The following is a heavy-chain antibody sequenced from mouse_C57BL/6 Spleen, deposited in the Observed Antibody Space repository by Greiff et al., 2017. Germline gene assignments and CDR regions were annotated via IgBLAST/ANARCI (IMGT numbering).Heavy chain of an antibody. CDR3: AREKRGIYPYFDY. CDR1: GFTFSSYA. CDR2: ISDGGSYT. Sequence: EVKLMESGGGLVKPGGSLKLSCAASGFTFSSYAMSWVRQTPEKRLEWVATISDGGSYTYYPDNVKGRFTLSRDNAKNNLYLHMSHLKSEDTAMYYCAREKRGIYPYFDYWGQGTTLTVAS. D-gene: IGHD2-1*01. J-gene: IGHJ2*01. V-gene: IGHV5-4*01.